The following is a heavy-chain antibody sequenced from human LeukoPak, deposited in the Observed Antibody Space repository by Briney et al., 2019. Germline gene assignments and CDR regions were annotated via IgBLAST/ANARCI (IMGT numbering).Heavy chain of an antibody. CDR2: IKQDGSEK. V-gene: IGHV3-7*01. D-gene: IGHD5-18*01. J-gene: IGHJ4*02. Sequence: PGGFLRLSCAASGFTFRDYSDYWMSWVRQAPGKGLEWVANIKQDGSEKYYVDSVKGRFAISRDNAKNSLFLQMNSLRAEDTAVYYCARVGRYSYAHNSWGQGTLVTVSS. CDR3: ARVGRYSYAHNS. CDR1: GFTFRDYSDYW.